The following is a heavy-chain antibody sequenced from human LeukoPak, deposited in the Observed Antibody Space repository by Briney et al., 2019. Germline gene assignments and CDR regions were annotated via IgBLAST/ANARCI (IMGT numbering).Heavy chain of an antibody. CDR3: ARGPYSYDYVWGSYRYTGWYFDL. D-gene: IGHD3-16*02. J-gene: IGHJ2*01. CDR2: IYASGST. V-gene: IGHV4-59*12. Sequence: SETLSLTCTVSGGSFSSYYWSWIRQPPGKGLEWIGYIYASGSTNYNPSLKSRVTISVDTSKNQFSLKVSSVTAADTAVYYCARGPYSYDYVWGSYRYTGWYFDLWGRGTLVTVSS. CDR1: GGSFSSYY.